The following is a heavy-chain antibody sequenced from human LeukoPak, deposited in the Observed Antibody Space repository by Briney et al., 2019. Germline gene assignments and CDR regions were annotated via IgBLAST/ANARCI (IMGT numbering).Heavy chain of an antibody. V-gene: IGHV3-21*01. CDR3: ARGGGYSGYDLDAFDI. Sequence: GGSLRLSCAASGFTFSRDSMNWVRQAPGKGLEWVSSISSSSTYIYYADSVKGRFTISRDNAKNSLHLQMNSLRAEDTAVYYCARGGGYSGYDLDAFDIWGQGTMATVSS. J-gene: IGHJ3*02. D-gene: IGHD5-12*01. CDR1: GFTFSRDS. CDR2: ISSSSTYI.